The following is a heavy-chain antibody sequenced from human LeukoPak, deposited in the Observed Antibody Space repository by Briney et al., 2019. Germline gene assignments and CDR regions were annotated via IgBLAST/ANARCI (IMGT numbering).Heavy chain of an antibody. CDR1: GASISSYY. Sequence: ASETLSRTCTVSGASISSYYWGWIRQPPGKGLQWIGYILNTGSANYKPSLKSRVTISIDTSKNQFALKLSSVTAADTAVHYCARDKALRNWYFDLWGRGTLATVSS. CDR3: ARDKALRNWYFDL. J-gene: IGHJ2*01. CDR2: ILNTGSA. V-gene: IGHV4-59*01.